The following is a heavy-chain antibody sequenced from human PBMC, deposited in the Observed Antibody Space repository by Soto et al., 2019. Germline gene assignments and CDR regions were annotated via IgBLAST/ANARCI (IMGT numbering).Heavy chain of an antibody. V-gene: IGHV3-9*01. J-gene: IGHJ6*02. D-gene: IGHD1-1*01. CDR3: AILEKGGMDV. CDR2: ISWNSGNI. Sequence: GGSLRLSCAASGFTFHDYALHWVRQAPGKGLEWVSGISWNSGNIGYVDSVKGRFTISRDNAKNSLYLQMNSLRVEDTALYYCAILEKGGMDVWGQGTTVTVSS. CDR1: GFTFHDYA.